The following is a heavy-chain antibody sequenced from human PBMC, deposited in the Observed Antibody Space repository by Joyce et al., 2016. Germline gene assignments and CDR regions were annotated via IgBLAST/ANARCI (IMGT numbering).Heavy chain of an antibody. J-gene: IGHJ4*02. CDR2: IWNDGGNK. V-gene: IGHV3-33*01. Sequence: QVQLVESGGGVVQPGRSLRLSCAASGFTFSGYGMQWVRQAPGKGVEWVAVIWNDGGNKYYADSVKGRFTISRDNSKNTLYLQMNNLRVEDTAVYYCARDNDFYWGQGTLVTVSS. D-gene: IGHD3/OR15-3a*01. CDR3: ARDNDFY. CDR1: GFTFSGYG.